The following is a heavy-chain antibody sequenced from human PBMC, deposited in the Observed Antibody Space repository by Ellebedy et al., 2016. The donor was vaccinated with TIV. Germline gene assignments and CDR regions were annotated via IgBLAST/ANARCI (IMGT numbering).Heavy chain of an antibody. CDR1: GYTFTGYY. CDR2: ISPNSGDT. Sequence: ASVKVSCXASGYTFTGYYMHWVRQAPGQGLEWMGWISPNSGDTNYAQKFQGRVTMTKDTPINTAYMELSSLRSDDTAVYYCARGQMDVWGKGTTVTVSS. J-gene: IGHJ6*04. CDR3: ARGQMDV. V-gene: IGHV1-2*02.